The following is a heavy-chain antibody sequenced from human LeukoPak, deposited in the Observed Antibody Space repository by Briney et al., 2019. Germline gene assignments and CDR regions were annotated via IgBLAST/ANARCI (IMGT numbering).Heavy chain of an antibody. V-gene: IGHV3-30*02. CDR3: AKDKRWLLWFGECFDS. CDR1: GFTFSNYA. Sequence: GGSLRLSCAASGFTFSNYAMHWVRQAPGKGLEWVAFIRYDGSNQYYADSVKGRFTISRDNSKNTLYLQMNSLRAEDTAVYYCAKDKRWLLWFGECFDSWGQGTLVTVSS. CDR2: IRYDGSNQ. J-gene: IGHJ4*02. D-gene: IGHD3-10*01.